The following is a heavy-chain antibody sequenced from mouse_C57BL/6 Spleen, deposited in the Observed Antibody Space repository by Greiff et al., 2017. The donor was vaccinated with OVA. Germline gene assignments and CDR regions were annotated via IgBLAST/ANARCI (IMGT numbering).Heavy chain of an antibody. V-gene: IGHV1-82*01. CDR2: IYPGDGDT. CDR3: ARSGGSHWYFDV. Sequence: QVQLQQSGPELVKPGASVKISCKASGYAFSSSWMNWVKQRPGKGLEWIGRIYPGDGDTNYNGKFKGKATLTADKSSSTAYMQLSSLTSEDSAVYFGARSGGSHWYFDVWGTGTTVTVSS. CDR1: GYAFSSSW. J-gene: IGHJ1*03.